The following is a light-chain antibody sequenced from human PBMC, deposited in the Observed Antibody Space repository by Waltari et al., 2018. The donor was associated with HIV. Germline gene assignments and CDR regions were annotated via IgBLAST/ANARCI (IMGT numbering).Light chain of an antibody. V-gene: IGLV1-40*01. J-gene: IGLJ2*01. CDR2: GNS. CDR1: SSNIGAGHD. CDR3: QSYDSSLSGSVV. Sequence: QSVLTQPPSVSGAPGQRVTISCTGSSSNIGAGHDVPWYQQLPGTAPKPLIYGNSNRPSGVPDRFSGSKSGTSASLAITGLQAEDEADYYCQSYDSSLSGSVVFGGGTKLTVL.